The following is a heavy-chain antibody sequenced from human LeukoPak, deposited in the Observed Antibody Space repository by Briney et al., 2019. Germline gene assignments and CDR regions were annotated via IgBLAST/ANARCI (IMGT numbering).Heavy chain of an antibody. D-gene: IGHD6-19*01. CDR3: AKDVGSSGWYYFDY. J-gene: IGHJ4*02. V-gene: IGHV3-9*03. Sequence: PGRSLRLSCAASGFTFDDYAMHWVRQAPGKGLEWVSGISWNSGSIGYADPVKGRFTTSRDNAKNSLYLQMNSLRAEDMALYYCAKDVGSSGWYYFDYWGQGTLVTVSS. CDR1: GFTFDDYA. CDR2: ISWNSGSI.